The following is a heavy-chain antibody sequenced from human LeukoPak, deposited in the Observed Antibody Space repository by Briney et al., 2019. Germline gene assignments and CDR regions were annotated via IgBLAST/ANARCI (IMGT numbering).Heavy chain of an antibody. D-gene: IGHD3-22*01. Sequence: SETLSLTCTVSGGSISSHYWNWIRQPPGKGLEWIGYIYHSGSTKYNPSLKSRVTFSVDTSKNQFSLRLTSVTAADTAVYFCATFLSSGRGWFDPWGQGTLVTVSS. CDR3: ATFLSSGRGWFDP. J-gene: IGHJ5*02. CDR2: IYHSGST. CDR1: GGSISSHY. V-gene: IGHV4-59*11.